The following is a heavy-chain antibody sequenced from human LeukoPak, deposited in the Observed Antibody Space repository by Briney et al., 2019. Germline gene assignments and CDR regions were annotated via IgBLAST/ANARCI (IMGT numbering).Heavy chain of an antibody. V-gene: IGHV3-23*01. CDR3: AKDPDYDFWSGYYTSYFDY. CDR2: ISGSGGST. J-gene: IGHJ4*02. CDR1: GFTFSSYA. D-gene: IGHD3-3*01. Sequence: GGSLRLSCAASGFTFSSYAMSWVRQAPGKGLEWVSAISGSGGSTYYADSVKGRFTISRDNSKNTLYLQVNSLRAEDTAVYYCAKDPDYDFWSGYYTSYFDYWGQGTLVTVSS.